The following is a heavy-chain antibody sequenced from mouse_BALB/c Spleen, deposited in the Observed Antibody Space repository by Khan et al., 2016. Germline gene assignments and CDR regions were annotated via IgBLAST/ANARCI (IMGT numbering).Heavy chain of an antibody. CDR2: IYPGDGDT. V-gene: IGHV1-80*01. D-gene: IGHD1-1*01. CDR1: GYAFSGYW. J-gene: IGHJ3*01. Sequence: QVQLKQSGAELVRPGSSVKISCKASGYAFSGYWLNWVKQRPGQGLEWIGQIYPGDGDTNYNGTFKGKATLTADKSSSTAYMQISSLTSEDSAVYISARATPCACWGQGTLVTVSA. CDR3: ARATPCAC.